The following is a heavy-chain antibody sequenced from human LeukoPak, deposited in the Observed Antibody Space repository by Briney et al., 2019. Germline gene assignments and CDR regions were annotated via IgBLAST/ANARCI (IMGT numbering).Heavy chain of an antibody. D-gene: IGHD4-17*01. CDR2: ISYDGSNK. Sequence: PGGSLRLSCAASGFTFSTYAMHWVRQAPGKGLEWVAVISYDGSNKYYADSVKGRFTISRDNSKNTLYMQMTSLRAEDTAVYYCARDHPTEYGDYGDGPYYFDYWGQGTLVTVSS. V-gene: IGHV3-30*04. CDR1: GFTFSTYA. CDR3: ARDHPTEYGDYGDGPYYFDY. J-gene: IGHJ4*02.